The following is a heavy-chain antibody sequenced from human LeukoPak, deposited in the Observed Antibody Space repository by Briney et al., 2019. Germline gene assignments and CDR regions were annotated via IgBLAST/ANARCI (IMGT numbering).Heavy chain of an antibody. CDR1: GYTFTGYY. Sequence: ASVKVSCKASGYTFTGYYMHWVRQAPGQGLEWMGWMNPNSGNTGYAQKFQGRVTMTRNTSISTAYMELSSLRSEDTAVYYCARGRPRIGNWFDPGAREPWSPSPQ. J-gene: IGHJ5*02. V-gene: IGHV1-8*02. D-gene: IGHD3-16*02. CDR3: ARGRPRIGNWFDP. CDR2: MNPNSGNT.